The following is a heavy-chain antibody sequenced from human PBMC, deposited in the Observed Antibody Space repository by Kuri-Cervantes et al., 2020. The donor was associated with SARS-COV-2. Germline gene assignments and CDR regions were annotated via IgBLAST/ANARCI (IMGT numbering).Heavy chain of an antibody. CDR1: GGSISSYY. J-gene: IGHJ4*02. CDR2: IYYSGST. Sequence: ESLKISCTVPGGSISSYYWSWIRQPPGKGLEWIGYIYYSGSTNYNPSLKSRVTISVDTSKNQFSLKLSSVTAADTAVYYCAGEQWLGPFDYWGQGTLVTVSS. V-gene: IGHV4-59*01. CDR3: AGEQWLGPFDY. D-gene: IGHD6-19*01.